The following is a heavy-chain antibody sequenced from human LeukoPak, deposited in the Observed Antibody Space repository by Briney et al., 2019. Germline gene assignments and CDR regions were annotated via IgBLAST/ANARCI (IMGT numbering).Heavy chain of an antibody. J-gene: IGHJ6*03. CDR3: ARRDRVFGDRGYSYGKLQGTYYMDV. D-gene: IGHD5-18*01. Sequence: PSETLSLTCAVYGGSFSGYYWSWIRQPPGKGLEWIGEINHSGSTNYNPSLKSRVTISVDTSKNQFSLKLSSVTAADTAVYYCARRDRVFGDRGYSYGKLQGTYYMDVWGKGTTVTISS. CDR1: GGSFSGYY. CDR2: INHSGST. V-gene: IGHV4-34*01.